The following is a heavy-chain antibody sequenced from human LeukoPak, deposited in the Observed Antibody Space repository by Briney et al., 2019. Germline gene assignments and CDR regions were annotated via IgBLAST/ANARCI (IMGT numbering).Heavy chain of an antibody. CDR2: ISFDGTNK. J-gene: IGHJ1*01. D-gene: IGHD5-18*01. CDR1: GFAFSNYG. CDR3: AKDQGIQLWLKYFQH. Sequence: PGRSLRLSCAASGFAFSNYGMHWVRQAPGQGLEWVAVISFDGTNKYYADSLKGRFTISRDNSKSTLYLQMNSLRAEDTAVYYCAKDQGIQLWLKYFQHWGQGTLVTVSS. V-gene: IGHV3-33*03.